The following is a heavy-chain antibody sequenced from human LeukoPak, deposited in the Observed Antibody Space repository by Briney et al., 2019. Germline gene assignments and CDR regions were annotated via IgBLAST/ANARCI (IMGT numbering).Heavy chain of an antibody. J-gene: IGHJ4*02. Sequence: SETLSLTCTVSGASISSSTYYWSWIRQHPGKGLEWIGYIYYSGSTYYNPSLKSRVTIPVDTSKNQFSLKLSSVTAADTAVYYCARAGSSWYISGVDYWGQGTLVTVSS. CDR1: GASISSSTYY. D-gene: IGHD6-13*01. CDR2: IYYSGST. V-gene: IGHV4-31*03. CDR3: ARAGSSWYISGVDY.